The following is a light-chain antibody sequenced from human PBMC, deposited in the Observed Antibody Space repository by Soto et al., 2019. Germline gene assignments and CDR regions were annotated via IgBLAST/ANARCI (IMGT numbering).Light chain of an antibody. J-gene: IGLJ1*01. Sequence: QSVLTQPASVSGSPGQSITISCTGTSSDVGGYNYVSWYQQHPGKAPKLMIYDVGNRPSGVSNRFSGSKSGNTASLTISGLQAEDEADYYCSSYTSSSTLVFGTGTNVTVL. CDR1: SSDVGGYNY. CDR2: DVG. CDR3: SSYTSSSTLV. V-gene: IGLV2-14*01.